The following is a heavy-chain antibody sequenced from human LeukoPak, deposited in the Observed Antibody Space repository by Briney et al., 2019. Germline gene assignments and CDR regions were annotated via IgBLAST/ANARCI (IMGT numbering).Heavy chain of an antibody. J-gene: IGHJ5*02. CDR2: ISYDGSNK. CDR3: AKEVEDIVVVPAAMPGGPDNWFDP. CDR1: GFTFSSYG. Sequence: GGSLRLSCAASGFTFSSYGMHWVRQAPGKGLEWVAVISYDGSNKYYADSVKGRFTISRDNSKNTLYLQMNSLRAEDTAVYYCAKEVEDIVVVPAAMPGGPDNWFDPWGQGTLVTVSS. V-gene: IGHV3-30*18. D-gene: IGHD2-2*01.